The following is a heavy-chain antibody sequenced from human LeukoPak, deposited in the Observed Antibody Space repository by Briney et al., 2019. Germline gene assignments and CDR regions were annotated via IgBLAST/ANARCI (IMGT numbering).Heavy chain of an antibody. CDR3: ASHLQRNVGRYYYMDV. V-gene: IGHV1-2*02. Sequence: ASVKVSCKASGYTFTGYYMHWVRQAPGQGLEWMGWINPNSGDTNYAQKFQGRVTMTRDTSISTAYMELSRLRSDDTAVYYCASHLQRNVGRYYYMDVWGKGTTVTVSS. D-gene: IGHD2-2*01. CDR1: GYTFTGYY. CDR2: INPNSGDT. J-gene: IGHJ6*03.